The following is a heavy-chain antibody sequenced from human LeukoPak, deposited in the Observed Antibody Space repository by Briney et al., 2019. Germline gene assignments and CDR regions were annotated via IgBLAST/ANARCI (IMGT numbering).Heavy chain of an antibody. CDR3: AREGVVVRY. V-gene: IGHV3-11*04. CDR2: ISKCGNTK. Sequence: GGSLRLSCAASGFPFSNYYMSWIRQAPGQGLDWVSYISKCGNTKYYADSVKGRFTISRDNAKDSLLLQMNSLRAEDTAVYYCAREGVVVRYWGQGTLVTVSS. CDR1: GFPFSNYY. D-gene: IGHD2-15*01. J-gene: IGHJ4*02.